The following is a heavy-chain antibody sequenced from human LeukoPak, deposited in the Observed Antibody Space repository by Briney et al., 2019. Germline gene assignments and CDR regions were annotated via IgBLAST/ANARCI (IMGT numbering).Heavy chain of an antibody. CDR1: GYPFTSYD. CDR2: VNPNSGNT. Sequence: ASVKVPCQASGYPFTSYDINWVRQATGQGVEGMGWVNPNSGNTGYAQKFQGRVTMTRNTSISTAYMELSSLRSEDTAVYYCARGVAEYSSGWYWFDPWGQGTLVTVSS. CDR3: ARGVAEYSSGWYWFDP. J-gene: IGHJ5*02. D-gene: IGHD6-19*01. V-gene: IGHV1-8*01.